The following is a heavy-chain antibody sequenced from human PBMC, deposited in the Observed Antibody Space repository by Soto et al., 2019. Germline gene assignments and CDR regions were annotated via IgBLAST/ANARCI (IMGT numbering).Heavy chain of an antibody. CDR3: ARGGYSSGWGLDY. Sequence: QVQLVESGGGVVQPGTSLRLSCAASGFTFSSYAMHWVRQAPGKGLEWVAVISYDGSNKYYADSVKGRFTISRDNSKNTLYLQMNSLRAEDTAVYYCARGGYSSGWGLDYWGQGTLVTVSS. V-gene: IGHV3-30-3*01. D-gene: IGHD6-19*01. CDR2: ISYDGSNK. CDR1: GFTFSSYA. J-gene: IGHJ4*02.